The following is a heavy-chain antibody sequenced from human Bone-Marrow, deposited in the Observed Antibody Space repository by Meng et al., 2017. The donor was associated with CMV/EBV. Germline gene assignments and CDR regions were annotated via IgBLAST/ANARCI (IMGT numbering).Heavy chain of an antibody. CDR3: ARDLCGYTLSSGSSGRLYYYGMDV. Sequence: GSLRLSFTVPGGSISSYYWSWIRQPPGKGLKWIGYIYYSGSTNYNPSLKSRVTISVDTSKNQSSLKLSSVTAADTAVYYCARDLCGYTLSSGSSGRLYYYGMDVWGQGATVTVSS. J-gene: IGHJ6*01. CDR2: IYYSGST. CDR1: GGSISSYY. V-gene: IGHV4-59*01. D-gene: IGHD6-6*01.